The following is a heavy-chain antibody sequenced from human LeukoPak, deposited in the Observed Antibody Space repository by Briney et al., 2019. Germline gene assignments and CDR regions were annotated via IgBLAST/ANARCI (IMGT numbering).Heavy chain of an antibody. D-gene: IGHD3-3*01. V-gene: IGHV1-18*01. J-gene: IGHJ6*03. Sequence: EASVKVSCTASGYTFTSYGISWVRQAPGQGLEWMGWISAYNGNTNYAQKLQGRVTMTTDTSTSTAYMELRSLRSDDTAVYYCASGYYDFWSGYYPNYYYMDVWGKGTTVTVSS. CDR1: GYTFTSYG. CDR2: ISAYNGNT. CDR3: ASGYYDFWSGYYPNYYYMDV.